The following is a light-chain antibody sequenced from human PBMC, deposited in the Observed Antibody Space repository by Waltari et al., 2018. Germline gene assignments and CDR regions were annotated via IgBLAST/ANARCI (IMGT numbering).Light chain of an antibody. CDR2: HDS. CDR1: KSGDKY. CDR3: QAWDSSTYV. J-gene: IGLJ1*01. V-gene: IGLV3-1*01. Sequence: SYELTQPPSVSVSPGPTASITCSGDKSGDKYTSWYQPKPGQSPVLVIYHDSKRPSGIPERFSGSNSGNAATLTIRGTQAMDEADYYCQAWDSSTYVFGSGTTVTVL.